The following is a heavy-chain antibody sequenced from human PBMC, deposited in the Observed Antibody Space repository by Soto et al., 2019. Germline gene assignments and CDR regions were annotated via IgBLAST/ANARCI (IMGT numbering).Heavy chain of an antibody. D-gene: IGHD1-1*01. CDR3: TTGSWSGEVFDI. Sequence: QVQLVQSGAEVKKPGSAVKVSCKDSGGTFSTYSMFWVRQAPGQGLEWMGRIIPMLGIANYAQKFQGRVTITADKSTGTAYMALSSLRSEDTALYYCTTGSWSGEVFDIWGQGTMVPVSS. J-gene: IGHJ3*02. CDR2: IIPMLGIA. V-gene: IGHV1-69*02. CDR1: GGTFSTYS.